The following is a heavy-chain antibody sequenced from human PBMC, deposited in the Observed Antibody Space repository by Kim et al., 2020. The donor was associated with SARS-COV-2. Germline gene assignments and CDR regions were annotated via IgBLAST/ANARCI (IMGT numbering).Heavy chain of an antibody. V-gene: IGHV5-10-1*01. J-gene: IGHJ3*02. D-gene: IGHD4-4*01. Sequence: NYSPSFQGHVTISADKSISTAYLQWSSLKASDTAMYYCAMTTTAGGAFDIWGQGTMVTVSS. CDR3: AMTTTAGGAFDI.